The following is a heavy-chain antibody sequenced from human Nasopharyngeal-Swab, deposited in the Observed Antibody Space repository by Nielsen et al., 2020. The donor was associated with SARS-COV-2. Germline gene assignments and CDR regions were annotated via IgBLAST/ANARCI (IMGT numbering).Heavy chain of an antibody. CDR1: GDSITGDHY. D-gene: IGHD3-22*01. CDR2: IYSSEST. V-gene: IGHV4-30-4*01. Sequence: SETLSLTCTVSGDSITGDHYWCWIRQSPGKRLEWIGLIYSSESTQYNPSLKSRVTISVDTSKNQFSLKLTSVTAADTAVYYCARGSSGYYYPSFDDWGQGTLAIVSP. J-gene: IGHJ4*02. CDR3: ARGSSGYYYPSFDD.